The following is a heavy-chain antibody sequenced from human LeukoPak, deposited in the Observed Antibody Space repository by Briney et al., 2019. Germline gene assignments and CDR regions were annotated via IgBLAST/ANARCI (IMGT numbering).Heavy chain of an antibody. V-gene: IGHV3-48*01. CDR3: ARGTGY. D-gene: IGHD1-1*01. CDR1: GFTFSSYS. CDR2: ISSSSSTI. J-gene: IGHJ4*02. Sequence: PGGSLRLSCAAPGFTFSSYSMNWVRQAPGKGLEWVSYISSSSSTIYYADSVKGRFTISRDNAKNSLYLQMNSLRAEDTAVYYCARGTGYWGQGTLVTVSS.